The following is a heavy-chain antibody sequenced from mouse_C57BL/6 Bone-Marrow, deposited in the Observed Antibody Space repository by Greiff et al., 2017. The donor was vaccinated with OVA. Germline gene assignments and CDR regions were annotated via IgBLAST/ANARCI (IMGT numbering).Heavy chain of an antibody. D-gene: IGHD1-1*01. CDR1: GYTFTSYG. V-gene: IGHV1-81*01. CDR3: ARRAYYYGSSFYWYFDV. J-gene: IGHJ1*03. Sequence: VQLQQSGAELARPGASVKLSCKASGYTFTSYGISWVKQRTGQGLEWIGEIYPRSGNTYYNEKFKGKATLTADKSSSTAYMELRSLTSEDSAVYVCARRAYYYGSSFYWYFDVWGTGTTVTVSS. CDR2: IYPRSGNT.